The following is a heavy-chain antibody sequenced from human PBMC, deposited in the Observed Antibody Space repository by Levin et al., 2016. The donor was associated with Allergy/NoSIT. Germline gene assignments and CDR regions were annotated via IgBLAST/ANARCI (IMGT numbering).Heavy chain of an antibody. CDR2: MYYSGST. V-gene: IGHV4-39*01. J-gene: IGHJ3*02. CDR3: ARQGLLWFGDPDPDFFDI. D-gene: IGHD3-10*01. Sequence: WIRQPPGKGLEWIGSMYYSGSTFYNSSLKSRVTISVDTSKNQVSLKMRSVTAADAAVYYCARQGLLWFGDPDPDFFDIWGQGTMVTVSS.